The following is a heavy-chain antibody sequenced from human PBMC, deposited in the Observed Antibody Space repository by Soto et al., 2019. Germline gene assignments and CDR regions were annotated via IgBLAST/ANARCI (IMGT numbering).Heavy chain of an antibody. D-gene: IGHD3-3*01. Sequence: ASVKVSCKASGYTFTSYGISWVRQAPGQGLEWMGWISAYNGNTNYAQKLQGRVTMTTDTSTSTAYMELRSLRSDDTAVYYCARRRITIFGVVNHYYGMDVWGQGTTVTSP. J-gene: IGHJ6*02. CDR2: ISAYNGNT. CDR1: GYTFTSYG. CDR3: ARRRITIFGVVNHYYGMDV. V-gene: IGHV1-18*01.